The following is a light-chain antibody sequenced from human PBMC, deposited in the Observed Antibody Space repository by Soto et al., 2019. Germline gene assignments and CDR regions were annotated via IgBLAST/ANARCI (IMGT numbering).Light chain of an antibody. CDR2: AAS. J-gene: IGKJ3*01. Sequence: DIQVTQFPSSLSASVGDRITITCRASQAIGNYLAWYQQKPGKVPKLLIYAASTLQPGVPSRFSGSRSGTDFTLTVSSLQPEDVATYYCQKYNGFPLSFGPGTKVEIK. V-gene: IGKV1-27*01. CDR3: QKYNGFPLS. CDR1: QAIGNY.